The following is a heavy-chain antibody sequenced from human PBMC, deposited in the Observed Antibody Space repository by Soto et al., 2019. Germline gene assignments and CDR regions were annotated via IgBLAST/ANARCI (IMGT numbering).Heavy chain of an antibody. CDR2: INAGNGNT. CDR1: GYTFTSYA. Sequence: ASVKVSCKASGYTFTSYAMHWVRQAPGQRLEWMGWINAGNGNTKYSQKFQGRVTITRDTSASTAYMELSSLRSEDTAVYYCARAARIFGVVIRNWFDPWGQGTLVTVSS. V-gene: IGHV1-3*01. CDR3: ARAARIFGVVIRNWFDP. D-gene: IGHD3-3*01. J-gene: IGHJ5*02.